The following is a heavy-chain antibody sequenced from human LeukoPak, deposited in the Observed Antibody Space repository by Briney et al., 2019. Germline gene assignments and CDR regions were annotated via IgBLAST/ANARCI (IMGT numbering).Heavy chain of an antibody. CDR1: GFTLSSYV. D-gene: IGHD6-19*01. J-gene: IGHJ4*02. Sequence: PGGTLRLSCAPPGFTLSSYVTSWVRQAPEEGRGWVSAIIGSGGRTYYADSVRGRLTTSRDNSKNTRNLQINSLRAEETAVYYCAKDPLPGIVVTGRDYWGQGTLVTVSS. CDR3: AKDPLPGIVVTGRDY. V-gene: IGHV3-23*01. CDR2: IIGSGGRT.